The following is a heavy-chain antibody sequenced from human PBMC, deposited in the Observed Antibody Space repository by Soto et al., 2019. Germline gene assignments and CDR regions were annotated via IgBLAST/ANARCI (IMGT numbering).Heavy chain of an antibody. V-gene: IGHV4-4*02. Sequence: SETLSLTCAVSGGSVSSTNWWTWVRQPPGKRLEWIGEIYHNGSPTYSPSLRGRATISVDKSNNQFSLRLRSVTAADTAVYYCARSPYSGLFDYWGQGTLVTVSS. CDR2: IYHNGSP. CDR3: ARSPYSGLFDY. J-gene: IGHJ4*02. D-gene: IGHD3-10*01. CDR1: GGSVSSTNW.